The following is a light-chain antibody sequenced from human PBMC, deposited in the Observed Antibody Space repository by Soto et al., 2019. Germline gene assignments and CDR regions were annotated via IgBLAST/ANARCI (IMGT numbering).Light chain of an antibody. V-gene: IGLV2-14*01. CDR3: SSYTTSSTHWV. J-gene: IGLJ3*02. CDR2: EVS. CDR1: SREVGGYNY. Sequence: QSALTQPASVSGAPGPAITISCTGTSREVGGYNYVSWYQQHPGKAPKLMIYEVSNRPSGFSKLFSGSKSGNTASLTVSGLPAEDEADYYCSSYTTSSTHWVFGGGTQLTVL.